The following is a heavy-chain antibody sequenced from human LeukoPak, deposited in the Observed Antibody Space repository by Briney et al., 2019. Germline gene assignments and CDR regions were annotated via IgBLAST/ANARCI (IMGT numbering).Heavy chain of an antibody. V-gene: IGHV1-2*02. J-gene: IGHJ4*02. CDR1: GYTFTGYY. CDR2: INPNSGGT. CDR3: ARVFGRNAYSSSSFDY. D-gene: IGHD6-6*01. Sequence: GGSVMVSCKASGYTFTGYYMHWVRQAPGQGLEWMGWINPNSGGTNYAQKFQGRATMTRDTSISTAYMELSRQRSDNTAVYYCARVFGRNAYSSSSFDYWGQGTLVSISS.